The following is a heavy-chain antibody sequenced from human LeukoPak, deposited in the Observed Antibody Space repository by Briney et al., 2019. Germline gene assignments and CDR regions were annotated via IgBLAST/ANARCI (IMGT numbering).Heavy chain of an antibody. CDR2: ISGSGGST. D-gene: IGHD5-24*01. CDR1: GFTFSSYA. V-gene: IGHV3-23*01. CDR3: AKVTWLQFVVGPLGY. Sequence: GGSLRLSCAASGFTFSSYAMSWVRQAPGKGLKWVSAISGSGGSTNYADSVKGRFTISRDNSKNTLYLQMNSLRAEDTAVYYCAKVTWLQFVVGPLGYWGQGTLVTVSS. J-gene: IGHJ4*02.